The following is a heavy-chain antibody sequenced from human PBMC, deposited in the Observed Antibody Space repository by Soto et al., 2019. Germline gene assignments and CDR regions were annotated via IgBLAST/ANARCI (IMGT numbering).Heavy chain of an antibody. Sequence: GASVKVSCKASGYTFTSYDINWVRQATGQGLEWMGWMNPNSGNTGYEQKFQGRVTMTRNTSISTAYMELSSLRSEDTAVYYCARDLTIFGVATSNYWGQRTLVTVA. V-gene: IGHV1-8*01. CDR2: MNPNSGNT. CDR3: ARDLTIFGVATSNY. J-gene: IGHJ4*02. CDR1: GYTFTSYD. D-gene: IGHD3-3*01.